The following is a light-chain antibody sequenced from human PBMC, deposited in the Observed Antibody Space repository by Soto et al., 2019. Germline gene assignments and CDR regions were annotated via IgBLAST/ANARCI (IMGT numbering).Light chain of an antibody. CDR2: EVT. J-gene: IGLJ1*01. CDR1: SSDIGRYNF. Sequence: QSALTQPASVSGSPGQSIIISCNGTSSDIGRYNFVSWYQQHPGKAPKLLVYEVTNRPSGVSNRFSGSKSGNTASLTIFGLQTEDEADYYCSSYTSVTTFVVFGTGTKLTVL. V-gene: IGLV2-14*01. CDR3: SSYTSVTTFVV.